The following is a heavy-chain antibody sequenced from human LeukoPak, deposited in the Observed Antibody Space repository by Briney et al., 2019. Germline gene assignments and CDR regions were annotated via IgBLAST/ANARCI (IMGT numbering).Heavy chain of an antibody. CDR2: ISYDGSNK. V-gene: IGHV3-30-3*01. CDR1: GFTFSSYA. J-gene: IGHJ4*02. CDR3: ARAVAEYSSSLPLY. D-gene: IGHD6-13*01. Sequence: GGSLRLSCAASGFTFSSYAMHWVRQAPGKGLEWVAVISYDGSNKYYADSVKGRFTISRDNSKHTLYLQMNSLRAEDTAVYYCARAVAEYSSSLPLYWGQGTLVTVSS.